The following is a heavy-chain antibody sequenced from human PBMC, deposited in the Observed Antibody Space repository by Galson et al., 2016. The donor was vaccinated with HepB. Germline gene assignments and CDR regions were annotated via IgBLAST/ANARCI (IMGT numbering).Heavy chain of an antibody. CDR1: GSSSRFYA. V-gene: IGHV3-23*01. Sequence: SLRLSCAASGSSSRFYAMTWVRQAPGKGLRWVAAISGRGDETFYADSVKGRFTISSDNSKNTQYLHMNILKVDDTAIHYCAKENNGFGGTNFGAWGQGAQVTVSS. D-gene: IGHD3-10*01. CDR2: ISGRGDET. CDR3: AKENNGFGGTNFGA. J-gene: IGHJ5*02.